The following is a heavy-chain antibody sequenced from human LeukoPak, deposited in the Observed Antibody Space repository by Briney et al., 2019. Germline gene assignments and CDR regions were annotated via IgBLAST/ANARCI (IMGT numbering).Heavy chain of an antibody. J-gene: IGHJ4*02. D-gene: IGHD2-21*02. CDR1: GFTFSSYS. CDR3: ASASVVTAIPNFDY. V-gene: IGHV3-48*01. Sequence: PGGSLRLSCAASGFTFSSYSMKWVRQAPGKGLEWVSYISSSSSTIYYADSVKGRFTISRDNAKNSLYLQMNSLRAEDTAVYYCASASVVTAIPNFDYWGQGTLVTVSS. CDR2: ISSSSSTI.